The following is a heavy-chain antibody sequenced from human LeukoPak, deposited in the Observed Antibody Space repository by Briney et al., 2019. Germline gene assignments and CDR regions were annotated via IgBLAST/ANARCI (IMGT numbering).Heavy chain of an antibody. J-gene: IGHJ4*02. CDR2: IYYSGST. CDR1: GGSISSYY. V-gene: IGHV4-59*01. D-gene: IGHD5-18*01. CDR3: ATVDGGDTAMVINY. Sequence: SETLSLTCTVSGGSISSYYWSWIRQPPGKGLEWIGYIYYSGSTNYNPSLKSRVTISVDTSKNQFSLKLSSVTAADTAVYYCATVDGGDTAMVINYWGQGTLVTVSS.